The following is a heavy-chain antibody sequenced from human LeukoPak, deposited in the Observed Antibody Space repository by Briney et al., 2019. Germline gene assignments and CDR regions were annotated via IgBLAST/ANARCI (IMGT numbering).Heavy chain of an antibody. V-gene: IGHV3-30*03. CDR2: ISYDGSNK. Sequence: SGGSLRLSCAASGFTFSSYGMHWVRQAPGKGLEWVAVISYDGSNKYYADSVKGRFTISRDNSKNTLCLQMNSLRAEDTAVYYCAPGSRYFDYWGQGTLVTVSS. CDR3: APGSRYFDY. D-gene: IGHD2-2*01. CDR1: GFTFSSYG. J-gene: IGHJ4*02.